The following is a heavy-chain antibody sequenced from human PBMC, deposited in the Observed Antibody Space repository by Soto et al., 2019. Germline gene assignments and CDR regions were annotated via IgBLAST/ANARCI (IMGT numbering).Heavy chain of an antibody. CDR1: GGTFSSYT. CDR2: IIPILGIA. J-gene: IGHJ5*02. Sequence: SVKVSCKASGGTFSSYTISWVRQAPGQGLEWMGRIIPILGIANYAQKFQGRVTITADKSTSTAYMELSSLRSEDTAVYYCARSPTWDGCSGGSCSGIDPWGQGTLVTVSS. CDR3: ARSPTWDGCSGGSCSGIDP. V-gene: IGHV1-69*02. D-gene: IGHD2-15*01.